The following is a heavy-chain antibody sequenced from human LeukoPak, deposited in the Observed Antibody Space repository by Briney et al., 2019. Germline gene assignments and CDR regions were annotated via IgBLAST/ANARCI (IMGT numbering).Heavy chain of an antibody. J-gene: IGHJ6*04. D-gene: IGHD3-10*02. CDR2: ISSSGSTI. CDR3: AELGITMIGGV. Sequence: GGSLRLPCAASGFTFSSYSMNWVRQAPGKGLEWVSYISSSGSTIYYADSVKGRFTISRDNAKNSLYLQMNSLRAEDTAVYYCAELGITMIGGVWGKGTTVTISS. CDR1: GFTFSSYS. V-gene: IGHV3-48*04.